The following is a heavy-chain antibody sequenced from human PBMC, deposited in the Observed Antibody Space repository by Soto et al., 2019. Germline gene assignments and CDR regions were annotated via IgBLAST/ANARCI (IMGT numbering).Heavy chain of an antibody. CDR3: AREILSPDFYFDGMDV. Sequence: QGQLVQSGAEVKKPGASVKVSCKASGYTFTSYGISWVRQAPGQGLGWMGWISAKKGNTKYAQKFQGRVTMTTDTSTSTAYMELRSLRSDDTAVYYCAREILSPDFYFDGMDVWGQGTTVTVSS. J-gene: IGHJ6*02. V-gene: IGHV1-18*04. CDR1: GYTFTSYG. D-gene: IGHD2-15*01. CDR2: ISAKKGNT.